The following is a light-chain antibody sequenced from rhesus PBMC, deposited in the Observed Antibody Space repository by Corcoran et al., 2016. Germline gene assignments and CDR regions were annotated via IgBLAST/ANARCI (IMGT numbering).Light chain of an antibody. V-gene: IGKV4-1*01. CDR2: GAS. CDR3: QQYYRPPVT. Sequence: DIMMTQSPDSLAVSLGERVTINCKSSQSLLYSSNNKNYLAWYQQKPGQTPKVLLYGASTRESGVPNRLSGSGSGTDFTLTISGLEAEDVAVYYCQQYYRPPVTFGGGTKVEIK. J-gene: IGKJ4*01. CDR1: QSLLYSSNNKNY.